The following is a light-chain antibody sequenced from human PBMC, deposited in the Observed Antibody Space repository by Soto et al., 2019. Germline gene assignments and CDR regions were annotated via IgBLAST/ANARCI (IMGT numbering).Light chain of an antibody. CDR3: QQYGSSPIT. Sequence: MLLTLSPATLSVPPGERATLSCRTSHSVNSHVAWYQQKPGQAPRLLRYGASNRATGIPDRFSGSGSGTEFSLTISSLMAEDFEVYYCQQYGSSPITFGQGTRLEI. CDR1: HSVNSH. CDR2: GAS. V-gene: IGKV3-20*01. J-gene: IGKJ5*01.